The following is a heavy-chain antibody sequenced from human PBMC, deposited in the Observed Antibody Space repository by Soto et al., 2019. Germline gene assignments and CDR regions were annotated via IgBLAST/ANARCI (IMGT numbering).Heavy chain of an antibody. CDR2: IYSGGST. V-gene: IGHV3-53*01. Sequence: GGSLRLSCAASGFTVSSNYMSWVRQAPGKGLEWVSVIYSGGSTYYADSVKGRFTISRDNSKITLYLQMNSLRAEDTAVYYCARMESSGDAFDIWGQGTMVTVSS. CDR1: GFTVSSNY. CDR3: ARMESSGDAFDI. J-gene: IGHJ3*02. D-gene: IGHD3-22*01.